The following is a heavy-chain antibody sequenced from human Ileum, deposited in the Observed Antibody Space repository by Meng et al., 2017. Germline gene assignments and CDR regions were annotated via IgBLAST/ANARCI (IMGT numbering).Heavy chain of an antibody. CDR1: GFTFNRFA. D-gene: IGHD3-10*01. V-gene: IGHV3-23*01. CDR3: VRDCWSGRDTSYYNYGMDV. CDR2: ISDSGDTT. J-gene: IGHJ6*02. Sequence: GESLKISCAASGFTFNRFAMSWVRQAPGKGLEWVSGISDSGDTTYYTDSVKGRFTISRDNSKNTLYLQMNSLRDEDTAVYYCVRDCWSGRDTSYYNYGMDVWGQGTTVTVSS.